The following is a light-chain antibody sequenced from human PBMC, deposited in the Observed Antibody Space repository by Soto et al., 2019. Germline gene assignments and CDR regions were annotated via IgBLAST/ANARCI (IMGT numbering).Light chain of an antibody. Sequence: EIVLTQTPGTLSLSPGERATLSCRASQSVTSSYLAWFQQKPGQAPRLLIYAASSSATGIPDRFSGSGSGTDFTLTISRLEPEDFAVYYCQQYGNAPFTFGPGTKVDIK. CDR2: AAS. CDR3: QQYGNAPFT. V-gene: IGKV3-20*01. CDR1: QSVTSSY. J-gene: IGKJ3*01.